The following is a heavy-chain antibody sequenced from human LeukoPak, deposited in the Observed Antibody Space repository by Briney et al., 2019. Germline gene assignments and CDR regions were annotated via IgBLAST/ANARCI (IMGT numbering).Heavy chain of an antibody. J-gene: IGHJ3*02. CDR1: GFTFSSYW. V-gene: IGHV3-7*01. D-gene: IGHD2-15*01. CDR3: ARDPVYCSGSTCYSGSFDI. Sequence: GGSLRLSCAASGFTFSSYWMSWVRQAPGKGLEWVANIKQDGSEKYYVDSVKGRFTISRDNAKNSLQLQMNSLRAEDTAVYYCARDPVYCSGSTCYSGSFDIWGQGTMVTVSS. CDR2: IKQDGSEK.